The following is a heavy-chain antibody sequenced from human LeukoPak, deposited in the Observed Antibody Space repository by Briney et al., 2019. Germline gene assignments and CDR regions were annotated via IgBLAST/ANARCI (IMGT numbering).Heavy chain of an antibody. CDR1: GGSISTRSFY. CDR3: ARLLYQQLAGLY. CDR2: IYYSGTT. J-gene: IGHJ4*02. V-gene: IGHV4-39*01. D-gene: IGHD6-6*01. Sequence: SETLSLTWTVSGGSISTRSFYWGWIRQPPGKGLEWIGSIYYSGTTYYNPSLKSRVTISVDTSKNQFSLKLTSVTAADPAVYYCARLLYQQLAGLYWSQGTLVTVSS.